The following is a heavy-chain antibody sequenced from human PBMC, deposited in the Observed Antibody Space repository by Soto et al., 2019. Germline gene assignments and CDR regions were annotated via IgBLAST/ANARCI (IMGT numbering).Heavy chain of an antibody. CDR3: AREVDGGDRDYYGLDV. D-gene: IGHD2-21*02. V-gene: IGHV4-30-4*01. CDR2: IHYSGSI. Sequence: PSETLSLTCTVSGGSISTDHYHWTWIRQTPGKGLEWIGYIHYSGSIHFNPSLQSRVSMSVDTSKNLFSLKLSSVTAADTAVYFCAREVDGGDRDYYGLDVWGQGTTVTVSS. J-gene: IGHJ6*02. CDR1: GGSISTDHYH.